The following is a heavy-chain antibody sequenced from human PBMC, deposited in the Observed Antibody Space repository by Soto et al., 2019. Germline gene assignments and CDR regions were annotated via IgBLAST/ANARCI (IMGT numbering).Heavy chain of an antibody. Sequence: GGSLRLSCAASGFTFSSYAMHWVRQAPGKGLEWVAVISYDGSNKYYADSVKGRFTISRDNSKNTLYLQMNSLRAEDTAVYYCARDHVVVVPAATVGWFDPWGQGTLVTVSS. J-gene: IGHJ5*02. D-gene: IGHD2-2*01. CDR2: ISYDGSNK. V-gene: IGHV3-30-3*01. CDR1: GFTFSSYA. CDR3: ARDHVVVVPAATVGWFDP.